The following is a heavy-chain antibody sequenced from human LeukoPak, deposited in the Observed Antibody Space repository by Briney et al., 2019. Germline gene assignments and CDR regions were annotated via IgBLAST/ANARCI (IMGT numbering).Heavy chain of an antibody. D-gene: IGHD3-16*01. Sequence: PGGPLRLSCAASGFAFSNYWLHWVRQAPGKGLEWVARINTHGSSTNYADSVKGRFTISRDNAKNTLYLQMTSLSAEDTAVYYALAGYYYYDMDVWGKGTTVTVAS. CDR2: INTHGSST. CDR1: GFAFSNYW. V-gene: IGHV3-74*01. CDR3: LAGYYYYDMDV. J-gene: IGHJ6*03.